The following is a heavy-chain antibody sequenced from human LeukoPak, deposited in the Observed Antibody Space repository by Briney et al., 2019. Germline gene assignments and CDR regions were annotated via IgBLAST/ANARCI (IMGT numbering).Heavy chain of an antibody. CDR3: ARDRGCSSTSCYINAFDS. D-gene: IGHD2-2*02. J-gene: IGHJ3*02. Sequence: GGSLRLSCAASGFTFSDYYMSWIRQAPGKGLEWVSYISSSGSTIYYADSVKGRFTISRDNAKNSLYLQMNSLRAEDTAVYYCARDRGCSSTSCYINAFDSWGQGTMVTVSS. V-gene: IGHV3-11*04. CDR1: GFTFSDYY. CDR2: ISSSGSTI.